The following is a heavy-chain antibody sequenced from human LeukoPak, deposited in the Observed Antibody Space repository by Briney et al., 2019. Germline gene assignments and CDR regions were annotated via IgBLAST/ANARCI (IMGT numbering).Heavy chain of an antibody. V-gene: IGHV4-39*01. Sequence: SETLSLTCTVSGGSISSSSYYWGWIRQPPGKGLEWIGSIFYSGSAYYNPSLQSRVTISVDTSKNQFSLKLSSVTATDTAVYYCARYRGAVAGNYFDYWGQGTLVTVSS. D-gene: IGHD6-19*01. J-gene: IGHJ4*02. CDR3: ARYRGAVAGNYFDY. CDR1: GGSISSSSYY. CDR2: IFYSGSA.